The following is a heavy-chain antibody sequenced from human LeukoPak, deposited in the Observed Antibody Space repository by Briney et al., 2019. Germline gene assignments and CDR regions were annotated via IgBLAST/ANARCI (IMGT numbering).Heavy chain of an antibody. Sequence: GGSLRLSCAASGFTFSSYGMHWVRQAPGKGLEWVAVISYDGSNKYYADSVKGRFTVSRDNSKSTLYLQMNSLRGEDTAVYNCARYGGFLDYWGQGTLVTVSS. V-gene: IGHV3-30*03. D-gene: IGHD3-16*01. CDR3: ARYGGFLDY. CDR1: GFTFSSYG. CDR2: ISYDGSNK. J-gene: IGHJ4*02.